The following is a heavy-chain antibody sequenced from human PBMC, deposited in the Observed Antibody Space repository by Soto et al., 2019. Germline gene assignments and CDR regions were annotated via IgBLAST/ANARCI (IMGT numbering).Heavy chain of an antibody. Sequence: QVPLQQWGAGLLKPSETLSLTCAVYCGSFSGYYWSWVRQPPGKGLEWIGDSNHSGITNYNPSLKSRVTISVDTSKYQFCLTVSSVTAADTAVYYGARGKRCGSGSWYAHYWCQVTLVTVSS. J-gene: IGHJ4*02. CDR3: ARGKRCGSGSWYAHY. V-gene: IGHV4-34*01. D-gene: IGHD6-13*01. CDR2: SNHSGIT. CDR1: CGSFSGYY.